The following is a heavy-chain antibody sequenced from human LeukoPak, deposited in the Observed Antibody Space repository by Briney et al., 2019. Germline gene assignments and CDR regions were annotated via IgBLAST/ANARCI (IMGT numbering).Heavy chain of an antibody. CDR2: IRSKANSYAT. J-gene: IGHJ4*02. D-gene: IGHD3-10*01. CDR3: TRHNRYSGVFDY. V-gene: IGHV3-73*01. Sequence: RQXXGXGXXWVGRIRSKANSYATAYAASVKGRFTISRDDSKNTAYLQMNSLKTEDTAVYYCTRHNRYSGVFDYWGQGTLVTVSS.